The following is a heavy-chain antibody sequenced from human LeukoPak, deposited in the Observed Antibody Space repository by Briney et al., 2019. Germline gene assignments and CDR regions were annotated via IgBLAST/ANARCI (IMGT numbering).Heavy chain of an antibody. J-gene: IGHJ1*01. CDR1: GYTFTCYY. D-gene: IGHD2-21*02. CDR2: INPNSGGT. CDR3: AREPWYCGGDCYSAQYFQH. Sequence: ASVKVSCKASGYTFTCYYMHWVRQAPGQGLEWMGWINPNSGGTNNAQKFQGRVTMTRDTSISTAYMELSRLRSDDTAVYYCAREPWYCGGDCYSAQYFQHWGQGTLVTVSS. V-gene: IGHV1-2*02.